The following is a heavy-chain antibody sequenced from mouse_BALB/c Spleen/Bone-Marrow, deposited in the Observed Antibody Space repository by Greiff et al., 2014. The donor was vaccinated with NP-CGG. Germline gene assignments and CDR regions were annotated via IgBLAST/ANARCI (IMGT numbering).Heavy chain of an antibody. J-gene: IGHJ4*01. V-gene: IGHV1-53*01. Sequence: HVQLEQSGAELVKPGASVKLSCKASGYTFTNYYIYWVKQRPGQGLEWIGRINPSNGGTKFNEKFKDKATLTVDKSSNTAYMQLSSLTSEDSAVYYCSRPCYSRAYYAMDYWGQGTSVTVSS. CDR2: INPSNGGT. CDR3: SRPCYSRAYYAMDY. CDR1: GYTFTNYY. D-gene: IGHD3-3*01.